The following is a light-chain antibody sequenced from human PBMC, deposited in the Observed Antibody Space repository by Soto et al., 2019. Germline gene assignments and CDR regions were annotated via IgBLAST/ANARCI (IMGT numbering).Light chain of an antibody. J-gene: IGLJ3*02. V-gene: IGLV2-14*01. CDR2: EVT. Sequence: QSALTQPASVSGSPGQSITISCTGTSTDIGVYNYVSWNQQHPGKAPKVMIYEVTNRPSGVSNRFSGSKSGDTASLTISGLQSEDEADYYCSSYTTSATLVFGGGTKVTVL. CDR3: SSYTTSATLV. CDR1: STDIGVYNY.